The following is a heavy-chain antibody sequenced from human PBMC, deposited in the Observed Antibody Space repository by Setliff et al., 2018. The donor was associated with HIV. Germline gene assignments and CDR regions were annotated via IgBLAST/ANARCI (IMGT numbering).Heavy chain of an antibody. CDR3: ARVGLRFKYTFDY. Sequence: PSETLSLTCSVSGGSITSGSYYWIWIRQPAGKGLEWIGHIYSSGATNYNPSLKRRVTISVDTSKNQFSLWLTSVTAADTAVYYCARVGLRFKYTFDYWGQGMLVTVSS. V-gene: IGHV4-61*09. D-gene: IGHD5-12*01. CDR2: IYSSGAT. J-gene: IGHJ4*02. CDR1: GGSITSGSYY.